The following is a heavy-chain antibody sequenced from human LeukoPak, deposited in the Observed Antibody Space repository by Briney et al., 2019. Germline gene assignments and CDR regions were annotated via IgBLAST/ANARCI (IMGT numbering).Heavy chain of an antibody. CDR2: ISWNSGRM. Sequence: GGSLRLSCAASGFTFDDYAMHWVRQAPGKGLEWVSSISWNSGRMDYADSVKGQFTISRDNAKNSLYLQMNSLRVEDTALYYCAKDVNYSPSGTFDYWGQGTLVTVSS. V-gene: IGHV3-9*01. J-gene: IGHJ4*02. CDR1: GFTFDDYA. CDR3: AKDVNYSPSGTFDY. D-gene: IGHD3-10*01.